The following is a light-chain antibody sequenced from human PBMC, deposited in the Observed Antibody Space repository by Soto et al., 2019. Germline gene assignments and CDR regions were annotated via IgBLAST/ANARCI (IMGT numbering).Light chain of an antibody. Sequence: DTVMTQSPDSLAVSLGERATINCKSSQSVLYSSNNKNYLAWYQQKPGQPPKLLIYWASTRESGVPDRFSGXXSXXDFTLTISSLQAEDVAVYYCQQHLSTPLTFGGGTKVELK. CDR2: WAS. J-gene: IGKJ4*01. CDR3: QQHLSTPLT. V-gene: IGKV4-1*01. CDR1: QSVLYSSNNKNY.